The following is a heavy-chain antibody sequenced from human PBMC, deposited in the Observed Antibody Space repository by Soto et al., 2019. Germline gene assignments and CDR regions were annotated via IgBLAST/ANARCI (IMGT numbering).Heavy chain of an antibody. CDR2: IKQDGSEK. V-gene: IGHV3-7*01. CDR1: GFTFSSYW. J-gene: IGHJ4*02. D-gene: IGHD6-19*01. Sequence: GGSLRLSCAASGFTFSSYWMSWVRQAPGKGLEWVANIKQDGSEKYYVDSVKGRFTISRDNAKNSLYLQMNSLRAEDTAVYYCARDRVPYSSVLDYWGQGTLVTVSS. CDR3: ARDRVPYSSVLDY.